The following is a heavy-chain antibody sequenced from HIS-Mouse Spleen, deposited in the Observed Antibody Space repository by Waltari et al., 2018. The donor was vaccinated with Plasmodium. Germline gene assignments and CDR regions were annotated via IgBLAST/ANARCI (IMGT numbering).Heavy chain of an antibody. V-gene: IGHV4-59*01. J-gene: IGHJ3*02. CDR3: ARDCSSTSCLDAFDI. CDR2: IYYSGST. D-gene: IGHD2-2*01. CDR1: GGSISSYY. Sequence: QVQLQESGPGLVKPSETLSLTCTVSGGSISSYYWSWIRQPPGKGLEWIGYIYYSGSTNYNPSLKSRVTISVDTPKNQFSLKLSSVTAADTAVYYCARDCSSTSCLDAFDIWGQGTMVTVSS.